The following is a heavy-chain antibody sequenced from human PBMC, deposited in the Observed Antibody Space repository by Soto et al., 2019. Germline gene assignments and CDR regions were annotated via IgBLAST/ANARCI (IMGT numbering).Heavy chain of an antibody. CDR2: IIPIFGTA. CDR1: GGTFSSYA. V-gene: IGHV1-69*01. CDR3: ARIGREDDYVWGSYRSPLDY. D-gene: IGHD3-16*02. J-gene: IGHJ4*02. Sequence: QVQLVQSGAEVKKPGSSVKVSCKASGGTFSSYAISWVRQAPGQGLEWMGGIIPIFGTANYAQKFQGRVTITADESTSTAYRELSSLRSEDTAVYYCARIGREDDYVWGSYRSPLDYWGQGTLVTVSS.